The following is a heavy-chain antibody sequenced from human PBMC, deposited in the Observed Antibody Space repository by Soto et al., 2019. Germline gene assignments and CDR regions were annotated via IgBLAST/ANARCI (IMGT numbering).Heavy chain of an antibody. CDR1: GFTFSSHA. J-gene: IGHJ4*02. V-gene: IGHV3-23*01. CDR2: ISYSGTTT. Sequence: EVQLLESGGGLVQPAGSLRLSCAASGFTFSSHAMSWVRQAPRKGLEWVSAISYSGTTTYYAESVKGRFTISRDNSKNTLYLQMNSLRVEDTAIYYCAKRFTLFGEVKLSPDFDYWGQGTLVTVSS. CDR3: AKRFTLFGEVKLSPDFDY. D-gene: IGHD3-3*01.